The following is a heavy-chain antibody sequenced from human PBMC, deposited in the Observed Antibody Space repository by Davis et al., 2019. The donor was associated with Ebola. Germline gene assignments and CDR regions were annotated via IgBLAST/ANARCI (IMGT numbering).Heavy chain of an antibody. J-gene: IGHJ4*02. CDR1: AITASSYS. CDR3: ARDRWNGDYLFDY. D-gene: IGHD4-17*01. V-gene: IGHV3-48*04. Sequence: GESLNTSCAASAITASSYSMNCARQASGTGLEWVAYISSSSRTIYYADSVKGRFTISRDNAKNSLYLQMNSLRAEDTAVYYCARDRWNGDYLFDYWGQGTLVTVSS. CDR2: ISSSSRTI.